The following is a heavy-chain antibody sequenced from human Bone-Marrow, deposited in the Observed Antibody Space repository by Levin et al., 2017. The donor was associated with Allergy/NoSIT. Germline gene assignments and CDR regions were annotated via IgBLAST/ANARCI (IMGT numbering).Heavy chain of an antibody. Sequence: GESLKISCTASGFSFGDYALSWFRQAPGKGLEWVGFIRSKAYGVTTEYAASVEGRFTISRDDSESVAYLQMNSLKTEDTAVYYCGRVYSSAWYSGSYWGQGTLVTVSS. J-gene: IGHJ4*02. CDR3: GRVYSSAWYSGSY. D-gene: IGHD6-19*01. CDR1: GFSFGDYA. CDR2: IRSKAYGVTT. V-gene: IGHV3-49*03.